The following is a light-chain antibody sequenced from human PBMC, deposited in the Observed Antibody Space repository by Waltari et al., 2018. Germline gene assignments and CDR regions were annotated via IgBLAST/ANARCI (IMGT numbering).Light chain of an antibody. Sequence: DVVMTQSPLSLPVTPGQPASIPCRSSHSLVHTDGNTYLNGSQQRPGQSPRRLIYKVAKRDSGVPDRFSGSGSGTDFTLEISRVEAEDVGVYYCMQGTHWPLTFGGGTKVEIK. CDR1: HSLVHTDGNTY. CDR2: KVA. CDR3: MQGTHWPLT. V-gene: IGKV2-30*02. J-gene: IGKJ4*01.